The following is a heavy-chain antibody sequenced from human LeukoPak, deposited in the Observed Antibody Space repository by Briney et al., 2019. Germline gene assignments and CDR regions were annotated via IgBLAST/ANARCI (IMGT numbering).Heavy chain of an antibody. CDR3: ARDHLRYFDWSLLSDALDI. V-gene: IGHV1-69*13. CDR1: GGTFSSHT. CDR2: IVPLFTTT. D-gene: IGHD3-9*01. J-gene: IGHJ3*02. Sequence: SVKVSCKSSGGTFSSHTISWVRQAPGQGLEWMGEIVPLFTTTNYAQKFQGRVTLTADESTSTAYMELSSLSSEDTAVYYCARDHLRYFDWSLLSDALDIWGQGTRVTVSS.